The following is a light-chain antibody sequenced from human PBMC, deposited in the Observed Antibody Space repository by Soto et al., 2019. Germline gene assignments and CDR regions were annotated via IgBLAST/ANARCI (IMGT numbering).Light chain of an antibody. J-gene: IGKJ4*01. CDR3: QQYYQWPLT. CDR2: GTS. V-gene: IGKV3-15*01. Sequence: EIVMTQSPATLSVSPGERATLSCRASQSVSSTLAWYQQIPGQAPRLLLYGTSTRATGIPARFSGSGSGTEFPLHISSLQSEDFAFYYCQQYYQWPLTFGGGTKVEVK. CDR1: QSVSST.